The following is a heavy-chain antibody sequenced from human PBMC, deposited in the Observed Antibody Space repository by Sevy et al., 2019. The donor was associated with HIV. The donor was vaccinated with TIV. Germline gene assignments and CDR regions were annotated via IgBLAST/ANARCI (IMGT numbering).Heavy chain of an antibody. CDR3: AKVGDGFWSGPEVNWFDP. CDR1: GFNFHSYA. CDR2: ISGSGDTT. D-gene: IGHD3-3*01. V-gene: IGHV3-23*01. J-gene: IGHJ5*02. Sequence: GGSLRLSCAASGFNFHSYAMTWVRQAPGKGLEWVSAISGSGDTTYFADSVRGRFTVSRDNLKNIVFLQLNSLRVEDTAVYFCAKVGDGFWSGPEVNWFDPWGQGTLVTVSS.